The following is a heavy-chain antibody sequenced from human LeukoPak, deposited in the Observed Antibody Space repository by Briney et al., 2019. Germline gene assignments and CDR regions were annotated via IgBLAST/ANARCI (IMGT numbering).Heavy chain of an antibody. V-gene: IGHV1-69*04. CDR1: GGTFSSYA. D-gene: IGHD3-22*01. J-gene: IGHJ5*02. CDR2: IIPMLGIA. Sequence: ASVKVSCKASGGTFSSYAISWVRQAPGQGLEWMGRIIPMLGIANYAQKFQGRVTITADKSTSTAYMELSSLRSEDTAVYYCAIYYYDSSGYYYSWFDPWGQGTLVTVSS. CDR3: AIYYYDSSGYYYSWFDP.